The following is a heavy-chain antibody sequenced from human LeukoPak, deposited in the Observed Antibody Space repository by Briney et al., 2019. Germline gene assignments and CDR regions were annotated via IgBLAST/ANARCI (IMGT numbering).Heavy chain of an antibody. CDR3: ARGYSYGYPLGY. CDR2: IYTSGST. V-gene: IGHV4-61*09. Sequence: SQTLSLTCTVSGGSISSGSYYWSWIRQAAGKGLEWIGHIYTSGSTNYNPSLKSRVTISVDTSKNQFSLNLSSVTAADTAVYYCARGYSYGYPLGYWGQGTLVTVSS. CDR1: GGSISSGSYY. D-gene: IGHD5-18*01. J-gene: IGHJ4*02.